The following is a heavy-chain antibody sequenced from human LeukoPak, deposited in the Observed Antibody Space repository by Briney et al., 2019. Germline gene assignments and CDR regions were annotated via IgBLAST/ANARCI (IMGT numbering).Heavy chain of an antibody. CDR1: GFTFSSYS. CDR2: IRYDGSNK. V-gene: IGHV3-30*02. Sequence: GGSLRLSCAASGFTFSSYSMNWVRQAPGKGLEWVAFIRYDGSNKYYADSVKGRFTISRDNSKNTLYLQMNSLRAEDTAVYYCAKDRLEYSSSGYYYMDVWGKGTTVTVSS. D-gene: IGHD6-6*01. CDR3: AKDRLEYSSSGYYYMDV. J-gene: IGHJ6*03.